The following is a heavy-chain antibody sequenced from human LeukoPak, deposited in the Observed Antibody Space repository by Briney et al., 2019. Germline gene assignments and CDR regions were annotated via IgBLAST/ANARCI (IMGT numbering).Heavy chain of an antibody. CDR3: ARGARISEVAPQYNWFDP. D-gene: IGHD2-15*01. CDR1: GYIFTSYA. J-gene: IGHJ5*02. V-gene: IGHV1-3*01. Sequence: GASVKVSCKASGYIFTSYAMHWVRQAPGQRLEWMGWINAGNGNTKYSQKFQGRVTITRDTSASTACMELSSLRSEDTAVYYCARGARISEVAPQYNWFDPWGQGTLVTVSS. CDR2: INAGNGNT.